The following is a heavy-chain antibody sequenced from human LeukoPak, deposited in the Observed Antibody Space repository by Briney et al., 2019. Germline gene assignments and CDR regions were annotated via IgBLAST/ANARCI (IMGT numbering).Heavy chain of an antibody. CDR1: GYTFTSYG. CDR3: ARVVHLIVAEDYFDY. Sequence: ASVKVSCKASGYTFTSYGISWVRQAPGQGLEWMGWISAYNGNTNYAQKLQGRVTMTTDTSTSTAYMELRSLRSDDTAVYYCARVVHLIVAEDYFDYWGQGTLVTVSS. J-gene: IGHJ4*02. D-gene: IGHD5-12*01. V-gene: IGHV1-18*01. CDR2: ISAYNGNT.